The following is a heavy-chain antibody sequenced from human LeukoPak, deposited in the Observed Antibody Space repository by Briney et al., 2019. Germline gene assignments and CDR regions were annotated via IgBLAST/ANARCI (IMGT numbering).Heavy chain of an antibody. J-gene: IGHJ4*02. CDR2: ISGRTGST. D-gene: IGHD5-12*01. Sequence: GGSRSLSCAASGFTFSTNAMSWVRQAPGKGLEWVSAISGRTGSTYYSDSVKGRFTISRDNSKSTLYLQMDSLRAEDTAVYYCAKCGNSGCHLIDYWGQGTLVTVSS. CDR1: GFTFSTNA. V-gene: IGHV3-23*01. CDR3: AKCGNSGCHLIDY.